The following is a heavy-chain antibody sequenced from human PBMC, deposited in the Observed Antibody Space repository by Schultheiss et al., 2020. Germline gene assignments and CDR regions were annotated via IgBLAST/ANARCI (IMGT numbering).Heavy chain of an antibody. Sequence: GGSLRLSCAASGFTFSSYGMHWVRQAPGKGLEWVAVIWYDGTNKYYEDSVKGRVTISRDNAKNTLYLEMKSLRVEDMAVYYCARDLYDSSGYYFRTGHYFDYWGQGTLVTVSS. CDR3: ARDLYDSSGYYFRTGHYFDY. D-gene: IGHD3-22*01. J-gene: IGHJ4*02. V-gene: IGHV3-33*01. CDR2: IWYDGTNK. CDR1: GFTFSSYG.